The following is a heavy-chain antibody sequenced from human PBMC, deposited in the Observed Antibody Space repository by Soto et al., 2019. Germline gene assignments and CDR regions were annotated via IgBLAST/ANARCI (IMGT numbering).Heavy chain of an antibody. CDR2: ISCCGGST. J-gene: IGHJ1*01. V-gene: IGHV3-23*01. CDR3: AKADGEQWLIPHLDN. Sequence: EVQLLESGGGVVRPGGSLRLSCEASGFNFKKFAMGWVRQAPGEGLEWVSGISCCGGSTFYADSVKGRFSLARDDSKNTLSLQLNSLRVEDTAHYYCAKADGEQWLIPHLDNWGQGTQVTVS. CDR1: GFNFKKFA. D-gene: IGHD6-19*01.